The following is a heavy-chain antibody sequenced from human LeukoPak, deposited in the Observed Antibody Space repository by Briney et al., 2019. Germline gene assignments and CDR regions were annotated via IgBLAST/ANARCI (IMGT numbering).Heavy chain of an antibody. V-gene: IGHV1-69*06. J-gene: IGHJ4*02. D-gene: IGHD3-10*01. Sequence: GASVKVSCKASGGTFSNYAISWVRQAPGQGLEWMGGIIPIFGTANYAQKFRGRVTITADKSTSTAYMELSSLRSEDTAVYYCARADYYGSGSYYNLDYWGQGTLVTVSS. CDR3: ARADYYGSGSYYNLDY. CDR1: GGTFSNYA. CDR2: IIPIFGTA.